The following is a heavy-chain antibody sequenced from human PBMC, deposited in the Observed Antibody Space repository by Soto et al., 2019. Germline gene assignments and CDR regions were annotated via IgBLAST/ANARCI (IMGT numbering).Heavy chain of an antibody. V-gene: IGHV1-69*02. CDR3: ARYGSGMRLGMDV. Sequence: QVQLVQSGAEVKKPGSSVKVSCKASGGTFSSYTISWVRQAPGQGLEWMGRIIPILGIANYAQKFQGRVTITADKSTSTAYMELSSLRSEDTAVYYCARYGSGMRLGMDVWGQGTKVTVSS. CDR2: IIPILGIA. J-gene: IGHJ6*02. CDR1: GGTFSSYT. D-gene: IGHD3-10*01.